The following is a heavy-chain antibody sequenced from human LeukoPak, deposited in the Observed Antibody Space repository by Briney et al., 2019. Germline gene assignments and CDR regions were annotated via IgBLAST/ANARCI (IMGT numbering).Heavy chain of an antibody. D-gene: IGHD4-17*01. CDR1: GYTFTSYY. Sequence: ASVKVSCTASGYTFTSYYMHWVRPAPGQGLEWMGIINPSGGNTNYAQKLQGRVTMTTDTSTSTAYMELRSLRSDDTAVYYCARVSHGDTEFDYWGQGTLVTVSS. V-gene: IGHV1-46*01. CDR3: ARVSHGDTEFDY. J-gene: IGHJ4*02. CDR2: INPSGGNT.